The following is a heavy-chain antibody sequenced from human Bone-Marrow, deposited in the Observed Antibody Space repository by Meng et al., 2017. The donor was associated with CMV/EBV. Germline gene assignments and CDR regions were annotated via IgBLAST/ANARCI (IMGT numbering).Heavy chain of an antibody. V-gene: IGHV4-59*01. D-gene: IGHD4-11*01. CDR2: VYFSGST. J-gene: IGHJ3*02. CDR3: ARGSNLRSDAFDI. CDR1: GGSINPYY. Sequence: SETLSLTCTVSGGSINPYYWSWIRQPPGKGLEWIGFVYFSGSTNYNPSLKSRATISVDESKNHFSLRLTSVTAADTAVYYCARGSNLRSDAFDIWGQGTMVTVSS.